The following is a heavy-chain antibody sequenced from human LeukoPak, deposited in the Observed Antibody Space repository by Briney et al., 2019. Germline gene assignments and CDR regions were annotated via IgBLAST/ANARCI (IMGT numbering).Heavy chain of an antibody. CDR1: GFIFSNYA. D-gene: IGHD4/OR15-4a*01. CDR2: ISGSGGTT. CDR3: AHPGVLISL. Sequence: GGSLRLSCAASGFIFSNYAMGWVRQAPGKGLEWVSAISGSGGTTYYADSVKGRFTISRDNSKTTVYLQMSSLRVEDTAVYYCAHPGVLISLWGQGTLVTVSS. V-gene: IGHV3-23*01. J-gene: IGHJ4*02.